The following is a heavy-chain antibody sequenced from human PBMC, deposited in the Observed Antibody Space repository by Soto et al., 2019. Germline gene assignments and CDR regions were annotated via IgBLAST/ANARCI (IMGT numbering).Heavy chain of an antibody. CDR3: ARHHPTVAHFDY. V-gene: IGHV4-59*08. Sequence: SETLSLTCTVSGGSISSYYWSWIRQPPGKGLEWIGYIYYSGSTNYNPSLKSRVTISVDTSKNQFSLKLSSVTAADTAVYYCARHHPTVAHFDYWGQGTLVTVSS. CDR2: IYYSGST. CDR1: GGSISSYY. D-gene: IGHD4-4*01. J-gene: IGHJ4*02.